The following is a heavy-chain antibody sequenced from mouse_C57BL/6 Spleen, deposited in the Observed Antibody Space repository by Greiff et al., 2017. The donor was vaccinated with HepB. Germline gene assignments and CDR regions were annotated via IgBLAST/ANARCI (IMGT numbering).Heavy chain of an antibody. CDR2: IRSKSNNYAT. Sequence: DVKLQESGGGLVQPKGSLKLSCAASGFSFNTYAMNWVRQAPGKGLEWVARIRSKSNNYATYYADSVKDRFTISRDDSESMLYLQMNNLKTEDTAMYYCVRHGYYGAMDYWGQGTSVTVSS. D-gene: IGHD2-3*01. CDR1: GFSFNTYA. V-gene: IGHV10-1*01. J-gene: IGHJ4*01. CDR3: VRHGYYGAMDY.